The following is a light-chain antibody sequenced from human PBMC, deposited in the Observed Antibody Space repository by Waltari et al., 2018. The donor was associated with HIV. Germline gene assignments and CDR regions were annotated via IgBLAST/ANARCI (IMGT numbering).Light chain of an antibody. CDR3: QSYDSSLSGFWV. Sequence: QPVLTQPPSVSGATGQRVTISCTGNSPNTGAGSDFHWYQQLPGIAPKPLIYGDSNRPSGVPDRFSGSKSGTSASLAITGLQAEDEADYYCQSYDSSLSGFWVFGGGTKLTVL. J-gene: IGLJ3*02. V-gene: IGLV1-40*01. CDR2: GDS. CDR1: SPNTGAGSD.